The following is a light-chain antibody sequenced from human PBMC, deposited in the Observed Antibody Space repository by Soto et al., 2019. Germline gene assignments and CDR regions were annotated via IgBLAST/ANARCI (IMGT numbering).Light chain of an antibody. CDR2: EVT. V-gene: IGLV2-8*01. J-gene: IGLJ1*01. Sequence: QSVLTQPPSASGSPGQSVTISCTGTSSDVGLYDYVSWYQQHPGKVPKLLIYEVTQRPSGVPDRFSGSKSGNTASLTVSGLQAEDEADYYCRSYLGNSNYVFGTGIKV. CDR1: SSDVGLYDY. CDR3: RSYLGNSNYV.